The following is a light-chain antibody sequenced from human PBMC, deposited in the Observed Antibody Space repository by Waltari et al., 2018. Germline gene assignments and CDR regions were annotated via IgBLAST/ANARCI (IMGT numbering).Light chain of an antibody. CDR2: GST. CDR1: GSTIRAGPD. V-gene: IGLV1-40*01. CDR3: QSYDTSLSVV. J-gene: IGLJ3*02. Sequence: QSVLTQPPSVSGAPGQRVTISCTGSGSTIRAGPDVHWYQQLPRAAPKLLIYGSTSRPLGVPARFFGSTSGTSASLAITGLQAEDEADYYCQSYDTSLSVVFGGGTKLTVL.